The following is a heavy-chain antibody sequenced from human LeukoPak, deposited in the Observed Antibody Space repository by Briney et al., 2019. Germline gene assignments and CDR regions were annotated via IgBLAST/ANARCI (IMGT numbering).Heavy chain of an antibody. J-gene: IGHJ4*02. Sequence: GGSLRLSCAASGFTVSSSYMSWVRQAPGKGLEWVSAISGSGGSTYYADSVKGRFTISRDNSKNTLYLQMNSLRAEDTAVYYCAKGGTGYYFDYWGQGTLVTVSS. V-gene: IGHV3-23*01. CDR1: GFTVSSSY. D-gene: IGHD3-10*01. CDR2: ISGSGGST. CDR3: AKGGTGYYFDY.